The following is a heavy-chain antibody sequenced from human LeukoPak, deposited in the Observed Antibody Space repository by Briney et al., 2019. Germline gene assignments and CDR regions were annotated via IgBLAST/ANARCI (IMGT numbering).Heavy chain of an antibody. D-gene: IGHD3-10*02. CDR2: IWYDGSNK. CDR3: AGVEMWVLRGSDH. J-gene: IGHJ4*02. CDR1: GFTFSSYG. V-gene: IGHV3-33*01. Sequence: PGGSLRLSCAASGFTFSSYGMHWVRQAPGKGLEWVAVIWYDGSNKYYADSVKGRFTISRDNSKNTLYLQMNSLRAEDTAVYYCAGVEMWVLRGSDHWGQGVPVTVSS.